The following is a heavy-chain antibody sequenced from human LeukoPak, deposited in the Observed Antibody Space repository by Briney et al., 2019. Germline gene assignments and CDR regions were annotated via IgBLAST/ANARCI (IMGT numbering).Heavy chain of an antibody. V-gene: IGHV3-23*01. D-gene: IGHD3-10*01. CDR2: ISGSGGST. CDR3: AKYGSGSYYFDY. Sequence: GGSLRLSCAASGFTLSSYAMSWVRQAPGKGLEWVSAISGSGGSTYYADSVKGRFTISRDNSKNTLYLQMNSLRAEDTAVYYCAKYGSGSYYFDYWGQGTLVTVSS. CDR1: GFTLSSYA. J-gene: IGHJ4*02.